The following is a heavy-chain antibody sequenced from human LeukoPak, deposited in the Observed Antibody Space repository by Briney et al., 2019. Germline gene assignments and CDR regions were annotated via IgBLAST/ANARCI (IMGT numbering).Heavy chain of an antibody. CDR3: AKDGSGSPIDY. Sequence: GGSLRLSCAASGFTFSSYGMHWVRQAPGKGLEWVAFILYDGSNKYYADSVKGRFTISRDNSKNTLYLQMNSLRAEDTAVYYCAKDGSGSPIDYWGQGTLVTVSS. V-gene: IGHV3-30*02. CDR2: ILYDGSNK. J-gene: IGHJ4*02. CDR1: GFTFSSYG. D-gene: IGHD3-10*01.